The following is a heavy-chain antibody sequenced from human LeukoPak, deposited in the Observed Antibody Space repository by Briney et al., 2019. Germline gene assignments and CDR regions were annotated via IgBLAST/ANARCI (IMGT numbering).Heavy chain of an antibody. V-gene: IGHV4-59*08. CDR1: GGSISSYY. Sequence: SETLSPTCTVSGGSISSYYWSWIRQPPGKGLEWIGYIYYSGSTYYNPSLKSRVTISVDTSKNQFSLKPSSVTAADTAAYYCARLWITMVRGKPYYYGMDVWGQGTTVTVSS. D-gene: IGHD3-10*01. CDR2: IYYSGST. J-gene: IGHJ6*02. CDR3: ARLWITMVRGKPYYYGMDV.